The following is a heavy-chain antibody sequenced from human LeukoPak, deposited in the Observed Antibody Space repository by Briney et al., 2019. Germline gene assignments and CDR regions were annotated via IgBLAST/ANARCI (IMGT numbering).Heavy chain of an antibody. V-gene: IGHV1-18*01. CDR2: ISAYNGNT. CDR1: GYTFTSYG. CDR3: ARKPRGYYYYYMDV. J-gene: IGHJ6*03. Sequence: GASVKVSCKASGYTFTSYGISWVRQAPGQGLEWMGWISAYNGNTNYAQKLQGRVTMTTDTSTSTAYMELRSLRSDDTAVYYCARKPRGYYYYYMDVWGKGTTVTVSS.